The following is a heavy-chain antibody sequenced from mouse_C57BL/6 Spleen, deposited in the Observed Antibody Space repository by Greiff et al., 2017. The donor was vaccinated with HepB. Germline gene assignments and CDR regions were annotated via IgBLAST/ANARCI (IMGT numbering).Heavy chain of an antibody. CDR3: ARSNFLRYSSFAY. D-gene: IGHD1-1*01. CDR2: INPNNGGT. Sequence: EVKLQESGPELVKPGASVKIPCKASGYTFTDYNMDWVKQSHGKSLEWIGDINPNNGGTIYNQKFKGKATLTVDKSSSTAYMELRSLTSEDTAVYYCARSNFLRYSSFAYWGQGTLVTVSA. CDR1: GYTFTDYN. V-gene: IGHV1-18*01. J-gene: IGHJ3*01.